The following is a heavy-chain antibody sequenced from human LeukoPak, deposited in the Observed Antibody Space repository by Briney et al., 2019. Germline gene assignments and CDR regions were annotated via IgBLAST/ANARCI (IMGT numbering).Heavy chain of an antibody. J-gene: IGHJ4*02. D-gene: IGHD3-22*01. V-gene: IGHV4-38-2*02. CDR1: GYSLSSGFF. CDR3: ARAQDFSDSSGPNYLDF. Sequence: SETLSLTCTVSGYSLSSGFFCDWIRPSPGKGLEWIGSFSHRGGSYHNPSLKSRVTISVDTSKNQFSLKLLSVTAADTAVYYCARAQDFSDSSGPNYLDFWGQGILVTVSS. CDR2: FSHRGGS.